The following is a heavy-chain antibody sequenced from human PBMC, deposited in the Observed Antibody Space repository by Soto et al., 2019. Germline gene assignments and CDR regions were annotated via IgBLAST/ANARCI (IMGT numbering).Heavy chain of an antibody. CDR1: GFTFSSYW. J-gene: IGHJ3*02. D-gene: IGHD2-15*01. CDR3: VRGGIGYCSGGSCYYTAFDI. V-gene: IGHV3-7*01. CDR2: IKEDGSEK. Sequence: PGGSLRLSCAASGFTFSSYWMSWVRQAPGKGLEWVANIKEDGSEKYYVDSVKGRFTVSRDNAKNSLYVQLNSLRVEDTAVYYLVRGGIGYCSGGSCYYTAFDIWGPGTMVTVSS.